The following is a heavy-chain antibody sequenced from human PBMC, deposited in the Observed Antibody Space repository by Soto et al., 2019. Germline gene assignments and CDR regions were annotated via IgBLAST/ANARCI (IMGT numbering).Heavy chain of an antibody. V-gene: IGHV4-4*07. J-gene: IGHJ4*02. CDR2: IYTSGST. D-gene: IGHD3-22*01. Sequence: PSETLSLTCTVSGGSISSYYWSWIRQPAGKGLEWIGRIYTSGSTNYNPSLKSRVTMSVDTSKNQFSLKLSSVTAADTAVYYCARCWRLYYDSSGYFYFDYGPRGTLVAFSS. CDR3: ARCWRLYYDSSGYFYFDY. CDR1: GGSISSYY.